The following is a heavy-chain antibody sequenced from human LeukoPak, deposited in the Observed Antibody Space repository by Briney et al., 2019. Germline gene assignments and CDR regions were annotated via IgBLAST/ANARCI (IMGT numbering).Heavy chain of an antibody. D-gene: IGHD3-10*01. CDR2: ISSNGGST. CDR3: ARIMYYYGSGRAWDWFDP. V-gene: IGHV3-64*01. CDR1: GFTFSSYA. J-gene: IGHJ5*02. Sequence: PGGSLRLSCAASGFTFSSYAMHWVRQAPGKGLEYVSAISSNGGSTYYANSVKGRFTISRDNSKNTLYLQMNSLRAEDTAVYYCARIMYYYGSGRAWDWFDPWGQGTLVTVSS.